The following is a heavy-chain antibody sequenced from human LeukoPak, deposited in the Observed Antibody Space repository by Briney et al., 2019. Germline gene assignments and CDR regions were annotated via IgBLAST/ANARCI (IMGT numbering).Heavy chain of an antibody. J-gene: IGHJ5*01. D-gene: IGHD3-10*01. CDR3: ARLGWLYGSGSMNWFDS. Sequence: PSETLSLTCTVSGGSISSSSYYWGWIRQPPGKGLEWVGRDYYSGGAYYNPSLKSRVTVSVDTLKNQFSLKLISVTAADTAVYYCARLGWLYGSGSMNWFDSWGQGTLVTVSS. CDR2: DYYSGGA. V-gene: IGHV4-39*01. CDR1: GGSISSSSYY.